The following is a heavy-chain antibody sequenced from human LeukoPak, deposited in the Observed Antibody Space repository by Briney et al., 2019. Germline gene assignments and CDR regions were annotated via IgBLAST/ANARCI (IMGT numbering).Heavy chain of an antibody. Sequence: SSETLSLTCTVSGGSISSYYWSWIRQPAGKGLEWIGRIYTSGSTNYNPSLKSRVTMSVDTSKNQFSLKLSSVTAADTAVYYCARDFRFSYDSSGYYGYFDYWGQGTLVTVSS. J-gene: IGHJ4*02. CDR3: ARDFRFSYDSSGYYGYFDY. V-gene: IGHV4-4*07. D-gene: IGHD3-22*01. CDR2: IYTSGST. CDR1: GGSISSYY.